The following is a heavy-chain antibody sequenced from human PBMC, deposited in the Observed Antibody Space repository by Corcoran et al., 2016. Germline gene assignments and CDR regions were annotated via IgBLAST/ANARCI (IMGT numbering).Heavy chain of an antibody. Sequence: EVQLLESGGGLVQSGGSLRLSCAASGFTFSTYVMSWVRQAPGKGLEWVSHISGTSSNTDYADSVKGRFTISRDNSKNTLFLQMNSLRAEETAVYYCAKGDQWLGYFDYWGQGTLVTVSS. J-gene: IGHJ4*02. CDR2: ISGTSSNT. CDR3: AKGDQWLGYFDY. CDR1: GFTFSTYV. V-gene: IGHV3-23*01. D-gene: IGHD6-19*01.